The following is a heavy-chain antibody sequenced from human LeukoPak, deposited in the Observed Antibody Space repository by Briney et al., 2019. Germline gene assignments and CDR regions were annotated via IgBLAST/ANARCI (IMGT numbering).Heavy chain of an antibody. CDR3: ARARGYSYGYWFY. D-gene: IGHD5-18*01. CDR2: INHSGGT. V-gene: IGHV4-34*01. Sequence: SETLSLTCAVYGGSFSGYYWSWIRQPPGKGLEWIGEINHSGGTNYNPSLKSRVTISVDTSKNQFSLKLSSVTAADTAVYYCARARGYSYGYWFYWGQGTLVTVSS. J-gene: IGHJ4*02. CDR1: GGSFSGYY.